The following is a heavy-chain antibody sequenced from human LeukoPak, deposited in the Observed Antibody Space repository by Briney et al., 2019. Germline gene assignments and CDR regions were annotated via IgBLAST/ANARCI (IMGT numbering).Heavy chain of an antibody. J-gene: IGHJ3*02. D-gene: IGHD2-15*01. V-gene: IGHV3-48*04. CDR2: ISSSGLNT. CDR3: AREVAEAFDI. CDR1: GFTFSTYS. Sequence: PGGSLRLSCAASGFTFSTYSMAWVRQVPGKGLEWVSYISSSGLNTYYADSVRGRFTISRDNAKNSLSLQMNSLRADDTAVYFCAREVAEAFDIWGQGTMVTVSS.